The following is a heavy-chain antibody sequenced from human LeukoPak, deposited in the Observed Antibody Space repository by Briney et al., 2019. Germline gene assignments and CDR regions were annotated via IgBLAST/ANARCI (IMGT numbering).Heavy chain of an antibody. Sequence: SGTLSLTCTVSGGSISNYYWSWIRQPAGKGLEWIGRIYSGRNTDHNPSLKSRATMSLDSSKNQFSLGLTSVTAADTAVYYCAREHKDYDGDGYYYGYWGQGTLVTVSS. CDR1: GGSISNYY. CDR2: IYSGRNT. V-gene: IGHV4-4*07. CDR3: AREHKDYDGDGYYYGY. D-gene: IGHD2-21*02. J-gene: IGHJ4*02.